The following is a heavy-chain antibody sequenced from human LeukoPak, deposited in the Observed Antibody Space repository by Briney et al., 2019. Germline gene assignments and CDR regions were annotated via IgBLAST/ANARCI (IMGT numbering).Heavy chain of an antibody. J-gene: IGHJ2*01. Sequence: GASVKVSCKASGGTFSSYAISWVRQAPGQGLEWMGRIIPILGIANYAQKFQGRVTITADKSTSTAYMELSSLRSEDTAVYYCAIGYNYWYFDLWGRGTLVTVSS. CDR2: IIPILGIA. D-gene: IGHD5-12*01. V-gene: IGHV1-69*04. CDR1: GGTFSSYA. CDR3: AIGYNYWYFDL.